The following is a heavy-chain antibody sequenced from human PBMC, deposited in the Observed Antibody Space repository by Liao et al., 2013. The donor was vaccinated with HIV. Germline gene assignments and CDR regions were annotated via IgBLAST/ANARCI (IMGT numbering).Heavy chain of an antibody. V-gene: IGHV4-59*12. CDR1: GGSMTSSY. Sequence: QVQLQESGPGQVKTGGTLSLTCSVSGGSMTSSYWNWIRQTPTRGLEWIGYIYYAGTTNYNPSLKSRVVMSVESSKNQVSLKLTSLTAADTAVYFCAREVARGVNNYWYFDLWGRGTLVTVSS. CDR2: IYYAGTT. D-gene: IGHD3-10*01. CDR3: AREVARGVNNYWYFDL. J-gene: IGHJ2*01.